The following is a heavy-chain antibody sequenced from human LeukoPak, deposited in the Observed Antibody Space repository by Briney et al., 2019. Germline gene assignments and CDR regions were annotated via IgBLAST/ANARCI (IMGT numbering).Heavy chain of an antibody. Sequence: PGRSLRLSCAASGFTFSTYGMHWVRQAPGKGLEWVALIWFDGSKGYYGDSLKGRFTVSRDNSKNTLYLQVDSLRAEDTAVYYCARCTGGSCVFDYWGQGTLVTVSS. V-gene: IGHV3-33*01. D-gene: IGHD2-8*02. CDR1: GFTFSTYG. CDR2: IWFDGSKG. CDR3: ARCTGGSCVFDY. J-gene: IGHJ4*02.